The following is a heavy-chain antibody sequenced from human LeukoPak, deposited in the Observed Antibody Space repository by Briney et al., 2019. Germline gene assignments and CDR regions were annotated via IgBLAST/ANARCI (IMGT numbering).Heavy chain of an antibody. CDR1: GFTFSEFG. V-gene: IGHV3-33*01. D-gene: IGHD1-26*01. CDR3: ARDRPTGSYYSIDY. Sequence: GGSLRLSCAASGFTFSEFGVHWVRQASGQGLEWVALIWYDGSNKYYADSVKGRFTISRDNSKNTVYLQMNSLRVEDTAIYYCARDRPTGSYYSIDYWGQGTLATVSS. J-gene: IGHJ4*02. CDR2: IWYDGSNK.